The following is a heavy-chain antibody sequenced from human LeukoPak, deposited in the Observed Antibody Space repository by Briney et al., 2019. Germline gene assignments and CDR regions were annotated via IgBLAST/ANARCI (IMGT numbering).Heavy chain of an antibody. D-gene: IGHD1-1*01. CDR1: GFTFSSYW. CDR2: IKSDGSST. CDR3: AKKNDFHY. Sequence: GGSLRLSCAASGFTFSSYWMHWVRQAPGKGLVWVSRIKSDGSSTTYADSVKGRFTISRDNAKNTLYLQMNSLRAEDTAIYYSAKKNDFHYWGQGTLVTVSS. J-gene: IGHJ4*02. V-gene: IGHV3-74*01.